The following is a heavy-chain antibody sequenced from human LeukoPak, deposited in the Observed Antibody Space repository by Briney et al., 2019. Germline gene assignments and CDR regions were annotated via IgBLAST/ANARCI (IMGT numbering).Heavy chain of an antibody. CDR2: ISYDGSNK. J-gene: IGHJ4*02. CDR1: GFTFDDYA. V-gene: IGHV3-30*18. CDR3: AKDDPIEADY. Sequence: GRSLRLSCAASGFTFDDYAMHWVRQAPGKGLEWVAVISYDGSNKYYADSVKGRFTISRDNSKNTLYLQMNSLRAEDTAVYYCAKDDPIEADYWGQGTLVTVSS.